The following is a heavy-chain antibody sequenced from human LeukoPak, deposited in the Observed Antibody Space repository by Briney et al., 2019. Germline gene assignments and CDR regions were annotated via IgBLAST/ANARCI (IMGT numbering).Heavy chain of an antibody. CDR1: GDSVSSNSAA. J-gene: IGHJ6*03. CDR2: TYYRSKWYN. D-gene: IGHD5-18*01. Sequence: SQTLSLTCAISGDSVSSNSAAWNWIRQSPSRGLELLGRTYYRSKWYNDYAVSVKSRITINPDTSKNQFSLQLNSVTPEDTAVYYCARGVDTAMVKAVRIYYYYYYMDVWGKGTTVTVSS. CDR3: ARGVDTAMVKAVRIYYYYYYMDV. V-gene: IGHV6-1*01.